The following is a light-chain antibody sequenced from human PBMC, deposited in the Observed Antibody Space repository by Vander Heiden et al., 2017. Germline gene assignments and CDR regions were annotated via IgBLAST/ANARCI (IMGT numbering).Light chain of an antibody. CDR2: DNN. Sequence: QSVLTQPPSASGAPCQGFTISCTGSRSNIGTGYDVHWYQQRTGTAPKLLIYDNNNRPSGVPARFSGSKSGTSVSLAITGLQAEDEADYYCQAYDSRVSGWVFGGGTRLTVL. J-gene: IGLJ3*02. CDR3: QAYDSRVSGWV. CDR1: RSNIGTGYD. V-gene: IGLV1-40*01.